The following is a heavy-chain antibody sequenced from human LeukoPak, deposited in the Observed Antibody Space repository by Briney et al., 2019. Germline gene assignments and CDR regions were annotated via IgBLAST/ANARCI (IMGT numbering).Heavy chain of an antibody. V-gene: IGHV4-4*07. CDR1: GGSISSYY. J-gene: IGHJ3*02. Sequence: PSETLSLTCTVFGGSISSYYWSWIRQPAGKGLEWIGRINLSGSTNSNPSLKSRVTMSVDTSKNQFSLKLSSVTAADTAVYYCARAGSYYAFDIWGQGTMVTVSS. CDR3: ARAGSYYAFDI. CDR2: INLSGST. D-gene: IGHD1-26*01.